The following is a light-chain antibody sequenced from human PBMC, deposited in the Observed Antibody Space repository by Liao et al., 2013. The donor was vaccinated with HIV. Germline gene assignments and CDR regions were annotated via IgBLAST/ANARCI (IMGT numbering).Light chain of an antibody. V-gene: IGLV3-1*01. CDR1: RLGYKY. CDR3: QAWDSSTAH. J-gene: IGLJ1*01. CDR2: HND. Sequence: SYVLTQPPSVSVSPGQTATITCSGDRLGYKYVCWYQQKPGQSPVLVIYHNDKRPSGIPERFSGSNSGNTATLTISGAQAMDEADYYCQAWDSSTAHFGTGTKVTVL.